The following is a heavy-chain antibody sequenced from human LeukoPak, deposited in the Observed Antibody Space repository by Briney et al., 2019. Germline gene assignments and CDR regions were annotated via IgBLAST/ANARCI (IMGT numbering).Heavy chain of an antibody. J-gene: IGHJ4*02. V-gene: IGHV4-31*03. CDR2: IYHTWTT. CDR1: GDFISSGGYY. CDR3: ARASTYFDN. Sequence: SETLSLTCTVSGDFISSGGYYCSWIRQHPGKGLEWIGYIYHTWTTYYNPSLKSRVSLSVDTSKNQFSLKLSSVTAADTAVYYCARASTYFDNWGQGTLVAVSS.